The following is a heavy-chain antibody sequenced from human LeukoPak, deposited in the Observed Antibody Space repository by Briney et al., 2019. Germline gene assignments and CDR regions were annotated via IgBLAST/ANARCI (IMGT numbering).Heavy chain of an antibody. CDR2: INWKSNNI. CDR1: GCTFGDEA. V-gene: IGHV3-9*01. Sequence: SRRLSCAAAGCTFGDEAMHWGRQAPGKGLEWVSGINWKSNNIGYADSVKGRFTISRDNAKNSLYLQMNSLRTEDTALYYCARDRAGYFYAMDVWGQGTSVTVSS. D-gene: IGHD6-13*01. J-gene: IGHJ6*02. CDR3: ARDRAGYFYAMDV.